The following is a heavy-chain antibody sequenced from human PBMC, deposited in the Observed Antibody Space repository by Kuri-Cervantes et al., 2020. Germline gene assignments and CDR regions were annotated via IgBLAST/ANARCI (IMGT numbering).Heavy chain of an antibody. Sequence: SQTLSLTCAVYGGSFSGYYWSWIRQPPGKGLEWIGEINHSGSTNYNPSLKSLVTISVDTSKNQFSLKLSSVTAADTAVYYCAREGYSDAFDIWGQGTMVTVSS. CDR2: INHSGST. J-gene: IGHJ3*02. CDR1: GGSFSGYY. CDR3: AREGYSDAFDI. D-gene: IGHD3-22*01. V-gene: IGHV4-34*09.